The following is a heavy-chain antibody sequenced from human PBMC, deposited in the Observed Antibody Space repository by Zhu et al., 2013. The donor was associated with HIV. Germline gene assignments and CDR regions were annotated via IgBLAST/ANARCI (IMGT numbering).Heavy chain of an antibody. Sequence: QVQLVQSGAEVKKPGASVKVSCKASGYTFTSYYMHWVRQAPGQGLEWMGGIIPIFGTANYAQKFQGRVTITADESTSTAYMELSSLRSEDTAVYYCAREWGGYSYGSHFDYWGQGTLVTVSS. V-gene: IGHV1-69*01. CDR2: IIPIFGTA. D-gene: IGHD5-18*01. CDR3: AREWGGYSYGSHFDY. CDR1: GYTFTSYY. J-gene: IGHJ4*02.